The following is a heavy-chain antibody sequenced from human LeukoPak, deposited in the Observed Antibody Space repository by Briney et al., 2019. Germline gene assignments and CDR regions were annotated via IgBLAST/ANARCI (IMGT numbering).Heavy chain of an antibody. CDR3: ARNRGDPSYFDY. J-gene: IGHJ4*02. CDR1: GFTFNGYS. D-gene: IGHD4-17*01. CDR2: ISTSSSYI. V-gene: IGHV3-21*01. Sequence: PGGSLRLSCTASGFTFNGYSMNWVRQASGKGLEWVSSISTSSSYIYYADSVEGRFTISRNNPKNSLYLQMNSLRAEDTAVYYCARNRGDPSYFDYWGQGTLVTVSS.